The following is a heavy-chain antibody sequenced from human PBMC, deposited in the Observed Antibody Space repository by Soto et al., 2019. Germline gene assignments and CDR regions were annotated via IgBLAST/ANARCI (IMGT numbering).Heavy chain of an antibody. J-gene: IGHJ4*02. CDR2: IYYTGNI. CDR1: GGSISGYY. D-gene: IGHD3-10*01. CDR3: ASPPPGAPWVPYFDY. Sequence: QVQLQESGPGLVKPSETLSLTCTVSGGSISGYYWSWIRQPPGEGLEWIGYIYYTGNIKYNPSLNHPVPLSVEPSQNQFPPKPSPVAAGDPAVYYCASPPPGAPWVPYFDYWGQGALVAVSS. V-gene: IGHV4-59*01.